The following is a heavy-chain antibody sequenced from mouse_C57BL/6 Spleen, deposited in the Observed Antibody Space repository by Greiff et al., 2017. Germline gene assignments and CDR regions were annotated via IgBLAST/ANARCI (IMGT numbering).Heavy chain of an antibody. CDR2: INPSNGGP. V-gene: IGHV1-53*01. D-gene: IGHD2-2*01. CDR3: AREGGYYRYFDV. J-gene: IGHJ1*03. CDR1: GYTFTSYW. Sequence: VQLQQPGTELVKPGASVKLSCKASGYTFTSYWMHWVKQRPGQGLEWIGNINPSNGGPNYNEKFKSKATLTVDKSSSTAYMQLSSLTSEDSAVYYCAREGGYYRYFDVWGTGTTVTVSS.